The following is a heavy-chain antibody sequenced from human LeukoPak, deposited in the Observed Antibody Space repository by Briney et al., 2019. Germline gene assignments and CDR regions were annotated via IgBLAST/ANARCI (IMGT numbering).Heavy chain of an antibody. Sequence: SETLSLTCTVSGDSISGSSYYWGWIRQPPGRGLEWIGNIYYGGSTYYNPSLKSRVSISVDTSNNQFSLKVSSVTAADTAVYYCASADGYKIDYWGQGTLVTVSS. V-gene: IGHV4-39*01. J-gene: IGHJ4*02. CDR1: GDSISGSSYY. CDR3: ASADGYKIDY. D-gene: IGHD5-24*01. CDR2: IYYGGST.